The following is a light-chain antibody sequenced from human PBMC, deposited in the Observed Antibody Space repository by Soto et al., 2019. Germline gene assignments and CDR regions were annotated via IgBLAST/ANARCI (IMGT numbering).Light chain of an antibody. Sequence: DIVMTQSPLSLPVTPGEPSSISCSSSESVLHSNGYNYLDWYLQKPGQSPQLLIYLGSNRASGVPDRFSGSGSGTDFTLKISRVEAEDVGVYYCMQALQTPRTFGQGTRLEIK. CDR1: ESVLHSNGYNY. J-gene: IGKJ5*01. CDR3: MQALQTPRT. V-gene: IGKV2-28*01. CDR2: LGS.